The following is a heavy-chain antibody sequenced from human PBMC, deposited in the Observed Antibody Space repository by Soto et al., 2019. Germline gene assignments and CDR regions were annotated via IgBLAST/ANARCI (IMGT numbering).Heavy chain of an antibody. D-gene: IGHD6-19*01. J-gene: IGHJ6*02. V-gene: IGHV1-69*13. CDR2: IIPIFGTA. Sequence: AVKVSCKASGCTFSSYAISWVRQAPGQGLEWMGGIIPIFGTANYAQKFQGRVTITADESTSTAYMELSSLRSEDTAVYYCARDPYSSGWYGYYYGMDVWGQGTTVTVSS. CDR3: ARDPYSSGWYGYYYGMDV. CDR1: GCTFSSYA.